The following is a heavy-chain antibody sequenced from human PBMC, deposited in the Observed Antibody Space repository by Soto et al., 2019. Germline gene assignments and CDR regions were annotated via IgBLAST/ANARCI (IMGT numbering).Heavy chain of an antibody. V-gene: IGHV3-30*18. D-gene: IGHD2-2*02. CDR1: GFTFNTYG. J-gene: IGHJ4*02. Sequence: PGVSLRRSCAASGFTFNTYGMHWGRQAPGKGLEWVAVISYDGSEKYYLDSVKGRFTISKDNSKNTLYLQMNSLRPEDTAVYYCAQSPTFYCSSPNCYKYYFDHWGQGTRVTASS. CDR2: ISYDGSEK. CDR3: AQSPTFYCSSPNCYKYYFDH.